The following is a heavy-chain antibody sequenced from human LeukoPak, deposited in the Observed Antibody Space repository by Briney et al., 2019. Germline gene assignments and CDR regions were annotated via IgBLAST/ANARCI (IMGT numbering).Heavy chain of an antibody. CDR1: GFTFSDYN. J-gene: IGHJ3*02. V-gene: IGHV3-21*01. CDR3: ARDLPGPDTDI. Sequence: PGGSLRLSCAASGFTFSDYNMRWIRQAPGKGLEWVSSISSSSSYIYYADSVKGRFTISRDNAKNSLYLQMNSLRAEDTAVYYCARDLPGPDTDIWGQGTMVTVSS. CDR2: ISSSSSYI. D-gene: IGHD5-18*01.